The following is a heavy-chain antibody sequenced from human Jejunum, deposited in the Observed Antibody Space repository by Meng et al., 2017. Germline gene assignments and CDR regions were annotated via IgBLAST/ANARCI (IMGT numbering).Heavy chain of an antibody. CDR1: GFTFTTAW. Sequence: EVQLEESGGGLVKPGGSLRLSCAASGFTFTTAWMTWVRRTPGRGLEWVGRIKSNNDGGTTDYAAPVKGRFTISRDDSKSTLYLQMNSLKIEDTAMYYCGTDIYDWGQGTLVTVSS. V-gene: IGHV3-15*01. D-gene: IGHD2/OR15-2a*01. CDR2: IKSNNDGGTT. CDR3: GTDIYD. J-gene: IGHJ4*02.